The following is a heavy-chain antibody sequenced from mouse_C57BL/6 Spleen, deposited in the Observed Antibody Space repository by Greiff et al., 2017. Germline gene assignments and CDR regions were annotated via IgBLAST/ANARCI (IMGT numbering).Heavy chain of an antibody. CDR3: TRGDYGSSYNYAMDY. D-gene: IGHD1-1*01. V-gene: IGHV1-5*01. J-gene: IGHJ4*01. CDR2: IYPGNSDT. Sequence: EVKLQESGTVLARPGASVKMSCKTSGYTFTSYWMHWVKQRPGQGLEWIGAIYPGNSDTSYNQKFKGKAKLTAVTSASTAYMELSSLTNEDSAVYYCTRGDYGSSYNYAMDYWGQGTSVTVSS. CDR1: GYTFTSYW.